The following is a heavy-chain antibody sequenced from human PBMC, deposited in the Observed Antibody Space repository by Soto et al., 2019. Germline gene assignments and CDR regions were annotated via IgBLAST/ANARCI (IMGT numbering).Heavy chain of an antibody. Sequence: GGSLRLSCAASGFTFSSYSMNWVRQAPGKGLEWVSSISSSSSYIYYADSVKGRFTISRDNAKNSLYLQMNSLRAEDTAVYYCARIPYDDFWSGSSSDYYYYGMDVWGQGTTVTVSS. J-gene: IGHJ6*02. CDR1: GFTFSSYS. V-gene: IGHV3-21*01. D-gene: IGHD3-3*01. CDR2: ISSSSSYI. CDR3: ARIPYDDFWSGSSSDYYYYGMDV.